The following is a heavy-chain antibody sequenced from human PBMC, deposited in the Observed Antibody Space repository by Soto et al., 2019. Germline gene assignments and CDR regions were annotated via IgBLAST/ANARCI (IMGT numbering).Heavy chain of an antibody. Sequence: ASVKVSCKASGYTFTSYAMHWVRQAPGQRLEWMGWINAGNGNTKYSQKFQGRVTITRDTSASTAYMELSSLRSEDTAIYYCTRLPNLRWLEYWGQGALVTVSS. D-gene: IGHD3-16*01. CDR2: INAGNGNT. CDR3: TRLPNLRWLEY. J-gene: IGHJ4*02. V-gene: IGHV1-3*01. CDR1: GYTFTSYA.